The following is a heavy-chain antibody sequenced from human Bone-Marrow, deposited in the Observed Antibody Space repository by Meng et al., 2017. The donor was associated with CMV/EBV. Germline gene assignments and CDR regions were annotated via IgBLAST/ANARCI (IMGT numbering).Heavy chain of an antibody. V-gene: IGHV4-34*01. CDR3: ARNLEWSSYLGWFDP. D-gene: IGHD3-3*01. J-gene: IGHJ5*02. CDR1: GGPFSGYY. CDR2: INDSGST. Sequence: GSLRLSCAVHGGPFSGYYWSWLRQPPGKGLEWIGEINDSGSTNYNPSLRSRVTISVDTSKNQFSLKLNSVTAADTAVYYCARNLEWSSYLGWFDPWGQGTLVTVSS.